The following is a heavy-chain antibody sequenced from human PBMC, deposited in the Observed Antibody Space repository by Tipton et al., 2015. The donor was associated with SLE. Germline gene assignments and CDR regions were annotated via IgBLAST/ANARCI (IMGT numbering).Heavy chain of an antibody. J-gene: IGHJ4*02. V-gene: IGHV4-39*01. D-gene: IGHD6-19*01. CDR3: ARQGQWPHFDY. Sequence: LRLACTVSGGPISSSSFYWGWIRQPPGKGLEWIGSVYYSGSTYYTPSLKRRVTISVDTSKNQFSLKLSSVTAADTAVYYCARQGQWPHFDYWGQGTLVTVSS. CDR2: VYYSGST. CDR1: GGPISSSSFY.